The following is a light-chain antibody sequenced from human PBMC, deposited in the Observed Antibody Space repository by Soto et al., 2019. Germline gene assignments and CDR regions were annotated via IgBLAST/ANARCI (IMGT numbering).Light chain of an antibody. J-gene: IGKJ1*01. V-gene: IGKV3-15*01. Sequence: EIVMAQSPATLSVSPGERATLSCRASQSVSSNLAWYQQKPGQAPRLLIYGASTRATGIPARFSGSGSRTEFTLTISSLQSEDFAVYYCQQCNNWPRTFGQGTKVDIK. CDR2: GAS. CDR1: QSVSSN. CDR3: QQCNNWPRT.